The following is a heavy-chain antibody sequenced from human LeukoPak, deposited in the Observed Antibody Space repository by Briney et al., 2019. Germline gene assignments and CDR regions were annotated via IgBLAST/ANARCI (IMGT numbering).Heavy chain of an antibody. CDR3: ARIGSGLDDSSLYAFDI. Sequence: GASVKVSCKTSGYTFTDSTMHWVRQAPGQGLVWMGWISAGHGNTIYLEKFQGRVTMTRDTSTSTVYMELSSLRSEDTAVYYCARIGSGLDDSSLYAFDIWGQGTMVTVSS. J-gene: IGHJ3*02. CDR2: ISAGHGNT. D-gene: IGHD3-22*01. CDR1: GYTFTDST. V-gene: IGHV1-3*01.